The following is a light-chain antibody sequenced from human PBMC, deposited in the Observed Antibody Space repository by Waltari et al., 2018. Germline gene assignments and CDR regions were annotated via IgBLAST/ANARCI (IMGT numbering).Light chain of an antibody. Sequence: IVMTQSPATLSVSPGEGATLSCRVSQSVSSNLAWYQQKPGQAPRLLLYGASTRATGLPVRFSGSGSGTEFTLTISSLQSEDFAVYYCQQYNNWPPLFGQGTKVEIK. V-gene: IGKV3-15*01. J-gene: IGKJ1*01. CDR3: QQYNNWPPL. CDR2: GAS. CDR1: QSVSSN.